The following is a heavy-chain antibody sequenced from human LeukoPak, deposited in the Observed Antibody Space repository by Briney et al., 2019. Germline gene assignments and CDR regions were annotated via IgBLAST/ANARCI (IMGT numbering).Heavy chain of an antibody. J-gene: IGHJ5*02. CDR2: ISWNSGSI. Sequence: TGGSLRLSCAASGFTSDDYAMHWVRQAPGKGLEWVSGISWNSGSIGYADSVKGRFTISRDNAKNSLYLQMNSLRAEDTAVYYCARIEMVRGVKRFDPWGQGTLVTVSS. V-gene: IGHV3-9*02. CDR1: GFTSDDYA. CDR3: ARIEMVRGVKRFDP. D-gene: IGHD3-10*01.